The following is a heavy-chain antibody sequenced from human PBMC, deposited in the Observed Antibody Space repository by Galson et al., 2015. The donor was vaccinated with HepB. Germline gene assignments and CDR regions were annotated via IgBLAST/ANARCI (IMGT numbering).Heavy chain of an antibody. CDR2: ISYDGSNK. D-gene: IGHD5-24*01. CDR3: ARDQVLEGYFDL. J-gene: IGHJ2*01. V-gene: IGHV3-30*04. CDR1: GFTFSSYA. Sequence: SLRLSCAASGFTFSSYAMHWVRQAPGKGLEWVAVISYDGSNKYYADSVKGRFTISRDNSKNTLYLQMNSLRAEDTAVYYCARDQVLEGYFDLWGRGTLVTVSS.